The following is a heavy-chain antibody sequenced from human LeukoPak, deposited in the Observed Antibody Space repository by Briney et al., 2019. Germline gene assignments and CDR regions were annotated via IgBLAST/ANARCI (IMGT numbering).Heavy chain of an antibody. D-gene: IGHD6-13*01. V-gene: IGHV3-49*03. CDR1: GFTFGDYA. CDR3: TRDRRRKSGSSWYGGLDS. Sequence: GGSLRLSCTASGFTFGDYAMSWFRQAPGKGLEWVAFIRSKAYGGTTEYAASVKGRFTISRDDSKSIAYLQMNSLKTEDTAVYSCTRDRRRKSGSSWYGGLDSWGQGTLVTVSS. J-gene: IGHJ4*02. CDR2: IRSKAYGGTT.